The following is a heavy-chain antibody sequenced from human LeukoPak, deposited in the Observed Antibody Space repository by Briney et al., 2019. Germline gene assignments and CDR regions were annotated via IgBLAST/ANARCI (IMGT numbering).Heavy chain of an antibody. CDR1: GFTFSSYS. V-gene: IGHV3-48*01. D-gene: IGHD3-10*01. Sequence: GGSLRLSCAASGFTFSSYSMNWVRQAPGKGLEWVSYISSSSSTIYYADSVKGRFTISRDNSKNTLYLQMNSLRAEDTAVYYCAKDFVLLWFGEFDFDYWGQGTLVTVSS. CDR2: ISSSSSTI. CDR3: AKDFVLLWFGEFDFDY. J-gene: IGHJ4*02.